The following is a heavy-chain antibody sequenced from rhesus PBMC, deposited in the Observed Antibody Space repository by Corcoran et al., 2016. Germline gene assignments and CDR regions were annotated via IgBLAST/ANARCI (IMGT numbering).Heavy chain of an antibody. Sequence: QVQLQQSAPRLVTPSATLSLTCPLSGRPLGALYRSPCLRPPPPKGLEWIGYIYGSNMNTNYSPSLKSRVTISKDTSKNQFSLKLSSVTAADTAVYYCARDGVLEWQTGTWGQGVLVTVSS. CDR1: GRPLGALYR. V-gene: IGHV4S10*01. CDR2: IYGSNMNT. CDR3: ARDGVLEWQTGT. J-gene: IGHJ4*01. D-gene: IGHD3-3*01.